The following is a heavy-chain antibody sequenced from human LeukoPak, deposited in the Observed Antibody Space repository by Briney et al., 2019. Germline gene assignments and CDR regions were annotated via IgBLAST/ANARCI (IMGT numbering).Heavy chain of an antibody. CDR1: GFTLDDYA. Sequence: PGGSLRLPCEASGFTLDDYAMHWVRQAPGKGLEWVSGMSWYSSDTGYADSVKGRFTISRDNAKNSLYLQMNSLRAEDTAFYYCAKDLNSNYFSFYFESWGQGTLVTVSS. J-gene: IGHJ4*02. CDR3: AKDLNSNYFSFYFES. D-gene: IGHD4-11*01. V-gene: IGHV3-9*01. CDR2: MSWYSSDT.